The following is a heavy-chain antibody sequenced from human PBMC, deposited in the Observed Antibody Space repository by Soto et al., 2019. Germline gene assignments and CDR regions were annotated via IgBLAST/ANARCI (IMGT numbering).Heavy chain of an antibody. CDR3: AAGLHYDFWSGYPKYYYMDV. J-gene: IGHJ6*03. V-gene: IGHV1-58*02. CDR1: GFTLTSSA. CDR2: IVVGSGNT. D-gene: IGHD3-3*01. Sequence: SVKVSCKASGFTLTSSAMQWVRQARGQRLEWIGWIVVGSGNTNYAQKFQERVTITRDMSTSTAYMELSSLRSEDTAVYYCAAGLHYDFWSGYPKYYYMDVWGKGTTVTVSS.